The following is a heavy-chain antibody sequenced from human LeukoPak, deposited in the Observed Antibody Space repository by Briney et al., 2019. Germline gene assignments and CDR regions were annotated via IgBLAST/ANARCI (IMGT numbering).Heavy chain of an antibody. CDR1: GYTFTSYD. D-gene: IGHD1-26*01. CDR3: ARVVGAIDY. Sequence: ASVKVSCTASGYTFTSYDINWVRQATGQGLEWMGWMNPNSGNRGCAQKFQGRVTMTRDTSISTAYMELSGLRSEDTAVYYCARVVGAIDYWGQGTLVTVSS. J-gene: IGHJ4*02. CDR2: MNPNSGNR. V-gene: IGHV1-8*01.